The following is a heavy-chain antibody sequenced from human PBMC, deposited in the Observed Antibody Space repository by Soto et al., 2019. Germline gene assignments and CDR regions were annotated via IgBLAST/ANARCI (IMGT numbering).Heavy chain of an antibody. J-gene: IGHJ4*02. D-gene: IGHD6-6*01. CDR1: GFTFSSYA. CDR2: ISGSGGST. V-gene: IGHV3-23*01. CDR3: ANCIAARPISYYFDY. Sequence: GESLKISCAASGFTFSSYAMSWVRQAPGKGLEWVSAISGSGGSTYYADSVKGRFTISRDNSKNTLYLQMNSLRAEDTAVYYCANCIAARPISYYFDYWGQGTLVTVSS.